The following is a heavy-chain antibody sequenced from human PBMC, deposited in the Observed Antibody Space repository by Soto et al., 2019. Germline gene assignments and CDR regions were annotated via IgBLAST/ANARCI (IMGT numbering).Heavy chain of an antibody. V-gene: IGHV4-59*08. CDR2: IYYSGRT. J-gene: IGHJ5*02. Sequence: QVQLQESGPGLVKPSETLSLTCTVSGGSISSYYWCWIRQPPGKGLEWIGYIYYSGRTNYNPSLKSRVTISVDTSKNQCSLKLSSVTAADTAVYYCARAKAPLYSSSWYWFDPWGQGTLVTVSS. CDR1: GGSISSYY. CDR3: ARAKAPLYSSSWYWFDP. D-gene: IGHD6-13*01.